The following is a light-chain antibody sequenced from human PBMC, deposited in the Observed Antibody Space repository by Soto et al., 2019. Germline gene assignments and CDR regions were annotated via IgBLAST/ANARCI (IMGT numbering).Light chain of an antibody. CDR1: QGIGTE. Sequence: AIQMTQSPSSLSASVGDTVTITCRASQGIGTELGWYQLKPGKAPKLLVYGASTLQSGVLPRFSGSGSGTDFTLTISSLQPDDFATYYCLQDFSYPRTFGQGTKVEIK. CDR3: LQDFSYPRT. V-gene: IGKV1-6*02. CDR2: GAS. J-gene: IGKJ1*01.